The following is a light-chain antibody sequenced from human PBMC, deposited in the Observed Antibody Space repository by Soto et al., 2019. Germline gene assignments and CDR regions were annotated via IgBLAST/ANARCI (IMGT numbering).Light chain of an antibody. V-gene: IGKV1-5*03. Sequence: DIQMTQSPSTLSGSVGYRVTITCLASQTISSWLAWYQQKPGKAHKLLIYKASTLKSGVPSRFSGSGSGTEFTLTSSSLQPDDFATYYCQHYNSYSEAFGQGTKVEIK. J-gene: IGKJ1*01. CDR2: KAS. CDR3: QHYNSYSEA. CDR1: QTISSW.